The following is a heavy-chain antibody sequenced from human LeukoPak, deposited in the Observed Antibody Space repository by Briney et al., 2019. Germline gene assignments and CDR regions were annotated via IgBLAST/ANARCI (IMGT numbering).Heavy chain of an antibody. CDR3: AKDRHFDY. CDR1: GFTFDDYA. Sequence: GGSLRLSCAASGFTFDDYAMHWVRQAPEKGLEWVSGISWNSGSIGYADSVKGRFTISRDNAKNSLYLQMNSLRAEDTALYYCAKDRHFDYWGQGTLVTVSS. CDR2: ISWNSGSI. V-gene: IGHV3-9*01. J-gene: IGHJ4*02.